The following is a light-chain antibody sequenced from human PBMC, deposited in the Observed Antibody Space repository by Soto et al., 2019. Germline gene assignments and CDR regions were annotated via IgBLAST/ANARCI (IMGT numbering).Light chain of an antibody. J-gene: IGKJ1*01. V-gene: IGKV3-20*01. CDR1: QSVSSSY. CDR3: QQYGSYPWT. Sequence: EIVLTQSPGTLSLSPGDRATISCRASQSVSSSYLAWYQQKPGHAPRLLIYGASSRATGIPERFSGSGSGTEFTLTISRLEPEDFAAFYCQQYGSYPWTFGQGTKVEIK. CDR2: GAS.